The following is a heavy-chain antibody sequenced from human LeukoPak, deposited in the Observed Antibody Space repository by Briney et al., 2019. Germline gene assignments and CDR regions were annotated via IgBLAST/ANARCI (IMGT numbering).Heavy chain of an antibody. Sequence: GGSLRLSCAASGFTFSSYGMHWVRQAPGKGLEWVAFIRYDGSNKYYADSVKGRFTISRDNSKNTLYLQMNSLRAEDTAVYYCARVVSGRYYFDYWGQGTLVTVSS. CDR3: ARVVSGRYYFDY. J-gene: IGHJ4*02. D-gene: IGHD6-19*01. V-gene: IGHV3-30*02. CDR1: GFTFSSYG. CDR2: IRYDGSNK.